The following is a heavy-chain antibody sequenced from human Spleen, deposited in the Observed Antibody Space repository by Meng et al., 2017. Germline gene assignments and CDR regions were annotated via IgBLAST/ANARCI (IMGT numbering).Heavy chain of an antibody. CDR3: ARGPTTMAHDFDY. D-gene: IGHD4-11*01. CDR1: GGSFSDYY. V-gene: IGHV4-34*01. J-gene: IGHJ4*02. CDR2: INHSGST. Sequence: VPLTEWGSGLLKPSETLSLTCGVSGGSFSDYYWSWIRQPPGKGLEWIGEINHSGSTNYNPSLESRATISVDTSQNNLSLKLSSVTAADSAVYYCARGPTTMAHDFDYWGQGTLVTVSS.